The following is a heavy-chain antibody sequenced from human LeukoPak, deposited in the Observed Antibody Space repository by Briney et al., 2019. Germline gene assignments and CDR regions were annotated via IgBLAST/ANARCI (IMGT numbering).Heavy chain of an antibody. CDR1: ELTFSIYS. J-gene: IGHJ4*02. V-gene: IGHV3-21*01. CDR3: GREPGCSGGSCYPN. Sequence: GPYQRLSCAASELTFSIYSMNSVRHAPRKGLEWVPFISSISSYIYYAHSVKGGFTISRDNAKNSLFLQRNSLRAEDTVVYYCGREPGCSGGSCYPNWGQGTLVTVSS. CDR2: ISSISSYI. D-gene: IGHD2-15*01.